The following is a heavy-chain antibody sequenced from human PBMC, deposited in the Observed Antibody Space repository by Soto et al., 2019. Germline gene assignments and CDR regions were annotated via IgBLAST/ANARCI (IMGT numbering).Heavy chain of an antibody. V-gene: IGHV1-2*02. CDR1: GYTLTAYS. Sequence: QVQLVQSGAEVKKPGASVKVSCKASGYTLTAYSMHWVRQAPGQGLGWMGWINPNSGGTKYAQKSQGRVTMTRDTSISTAYMELSWLTPDDTAVYYCARDWNYGMDVWGQGTTVTVSS. CDR2: INPNSGGT. CDR3: ARDWNYGMDV. J-gene: IGHJ6*02. D-gene: IGHD1-1*01.